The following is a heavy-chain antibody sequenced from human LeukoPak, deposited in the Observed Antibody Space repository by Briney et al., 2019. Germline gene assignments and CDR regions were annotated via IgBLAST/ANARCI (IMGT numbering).Heavy chain of an antibody. D-gene: IGHD5-18*01. CDR2: IGTAGDA. CDR3: ARADSRGYSLDY. Sequence: GGSLRLSCAVSGFTFSSYDMHWVRQVIGKGLEWVSGIGTAGDAYSPGSVKGRFTISRENAKNFLYLQMNSLRAGDTAVYYCARADSRGYSLDYWGQGTLVTVSS. J-gene: IGHJ4*02. V-gene: IGHV3-13*01. CDR1: GFTFSSYD.